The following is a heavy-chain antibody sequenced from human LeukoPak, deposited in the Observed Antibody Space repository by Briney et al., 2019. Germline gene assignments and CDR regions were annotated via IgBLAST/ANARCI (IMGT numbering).Heavy chain of an antibody. CDR1: GGSISSSSYY. D-gene: IGHD3-22*01. V-gene: IGHV4-39*07. Sequence: SETLSLTCTVSGGSISSSSYYWGWIRQPPGKGLEWIGSIYYSGSTYYNPSLKSRVTISVDTSKNQFSLKLSSVTAADTAVYYCARDDYDSRTRYFDYWGQGTLVTVSS. CDR2: IYYSGST. CDR3: ARDDYDSRTRYFDY. J-gene: IGHJ4*02.